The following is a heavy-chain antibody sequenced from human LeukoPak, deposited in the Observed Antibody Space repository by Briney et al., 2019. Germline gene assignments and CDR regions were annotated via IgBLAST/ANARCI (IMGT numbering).Heavy chain of an antibody. CDR2: INHSGST. J-gene: IGHJ4*02. D-gene: IGHD5-12*01. Sequence: PSETLSLTCAVYGGSFSGYYWGWIRQPPGKGLEWIGEINHSGSTNYNPSLKSRVTISVDTSKNQFSLKLSSVTAADTAVYYCANWQYSGYAFWGQGTLVTVSS. V-gene: IGHV4-34*01. CDR3: ANWQYSGYAF. CDR1: GGSFSGYY.